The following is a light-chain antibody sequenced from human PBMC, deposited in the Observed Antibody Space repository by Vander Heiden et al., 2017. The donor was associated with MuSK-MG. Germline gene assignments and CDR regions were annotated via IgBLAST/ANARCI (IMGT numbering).Light chain of an antibody. CDR3: RQENNCPGT. V-gene: IGKV1-5*03. CDR2: KAS. J-gene: IGKJ2*01. Sequence: DIQMTQSPSTLSASLGDRVTITCRASQNINTWLAWYQQKPGKAPKLLISKASTLETGVTSRFNGSGSGTEFTLTINSLQPDDFATYHCRQENNCPGTFGQGTKLEI. CDR1: QNINTW.